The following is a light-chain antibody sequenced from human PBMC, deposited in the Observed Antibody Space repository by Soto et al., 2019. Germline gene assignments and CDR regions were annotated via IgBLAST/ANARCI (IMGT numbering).Light chain of an antibody. V-gene: IGKV1-33*01. CDR3: QQFYYLPYT. CDR1: QDISNY. CDR2: DAS. J-gene: IGKJ2*01. Sequence: DIQMTQSPSSLSASVGDRVTITCQASQDISNYLNWYQQKPGKAPKLLIYDASNLQTGVPSRFSGSGSGTDFTFTISSLLPEDIATYYCQQFYYLPYTFGQGTKLEI.